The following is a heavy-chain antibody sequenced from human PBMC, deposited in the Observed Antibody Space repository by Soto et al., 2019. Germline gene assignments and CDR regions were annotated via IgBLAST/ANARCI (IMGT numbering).Heavy chain of an antibody. V-gene: IGHV4-30-2*01. CDR2: IYHSGST. Sequence: SETLSLTCAVSGGSISSGGYSWSWIRQPPGKGLEWIGYIYHSGSTYYNPSLKSRVTISVDRSRNQFSLKLSSVTAADTAVYYCARGPRLSNYDFWSGYYSDYYYGMDVWGQGTTVTVSS. CDR3: ARGPRLSNYDFWSGYYSDYYYGMDV. J-gene: IGHJ6*02. D-gene: IGHD3-3*01. CDR1: GGSISSGGYS.